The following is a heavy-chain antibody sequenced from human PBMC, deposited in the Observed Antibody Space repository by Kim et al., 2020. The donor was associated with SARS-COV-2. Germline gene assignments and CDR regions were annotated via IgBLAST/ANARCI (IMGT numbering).Heavy chain of an antibody. D-gene: IGHD2-15*01. V-gene: IGHV1-2*06. CDR2: INPNSGGT. Sequence: ASVKVSCKASGYTFTGYYMHWVRQAPGQGLEWMGRINPNSGGTNYAQKFQGRVTMTRDTSISTAYMELSRLRSDDTAVYYCARGYCSGGRCYSWSSSYYYYGMDVWGQGTTVTVSS. J-gene: IGHJ6*02. CDR1: GYTFTGYY. CDR3: ARGYCSGGRCYSWSSSYYYYGMDV.